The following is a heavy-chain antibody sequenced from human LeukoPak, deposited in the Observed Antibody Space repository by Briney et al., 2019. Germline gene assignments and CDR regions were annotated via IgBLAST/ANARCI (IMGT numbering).Heavy chain of an antibody. CDR3: ARDFFPVVDSTWYEIGY. D-gene: IGHD2-21*01. V-gene: IGHV3-30-3*01. CDR2: ISYDGSNK. J-gene: IGHJ4*02. CDR1: GFTFSSYA. Sequence: GGSLRLSCAASGFTFSSYAMHWVRQAPGKGLEWVAVISYDGSNKYYADSVKGRFTISRDNSKNTLYLQMNSLRAEDTAVYYCARDFFPVVDSTWYEIGYWGQGTLVTVSS.